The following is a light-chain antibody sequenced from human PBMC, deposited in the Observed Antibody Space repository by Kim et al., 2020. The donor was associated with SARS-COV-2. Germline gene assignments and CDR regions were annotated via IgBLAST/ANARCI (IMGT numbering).Light chain of an antibody. J-gene: IGKJ1*01. V-gene: IGKV3-15*01. CDR2: GAT. Sequence: ETVMTQSPATLSVSPGERVTLSCRASQSVSSNLAWYQQKPGQGPRLLIYGATTRATGIPARFSGSGSGTEFTLTISSLQSEDFAVYYCQQYNNWPPWTFGQGTTVDIK. CDR3: QQYNNWPPWT. CDR1: QSVSSN.